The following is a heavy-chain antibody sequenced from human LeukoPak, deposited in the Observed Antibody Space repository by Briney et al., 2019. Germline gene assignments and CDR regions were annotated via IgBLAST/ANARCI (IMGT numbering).Heavy chain of an antibody. V-gene: IGHV3-21*04. Sequence: GGSLRLSCAASGFTFSSYSMNWVRQAPGKGLEWVSSISSSSSYIYYADSVKGRFTISRDNAKNSLYLQMNSLRAEDTALYYCARGIAAAGRHVDYWGQGTLVTVSS. J-gene: IGHJ4*02. CDR1: GFTFSSYS. D-gene: IGHD6-13*01. CDR2: ISSSSSYI. CDR3: ARGIAAAGRHVDY.